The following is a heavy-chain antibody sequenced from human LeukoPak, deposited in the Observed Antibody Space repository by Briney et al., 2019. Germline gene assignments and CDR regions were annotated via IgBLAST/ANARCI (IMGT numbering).Heavy chain of an antibody. Sequence: MTGGSLRLSCAASGFTFSSYSMNWVRQAPGKGLEWVSSISSSSSYIYYADSVKGRFTISRDNAKNSLYLQMNSLRAEDTAVYYCARFGTSPYYYGMDVWGQGTTVTVSS. CDR1: GFTFSSYS. D-gene: IGHD2-2*01. V-gene: IGHV3-21*01. CDR2: ISSSSSYI. J-gene: IGHJ6*02. CDR3: ARFGTSPYYYGMDV.